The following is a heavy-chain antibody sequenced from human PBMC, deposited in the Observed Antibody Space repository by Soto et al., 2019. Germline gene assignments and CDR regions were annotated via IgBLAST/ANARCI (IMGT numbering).Heavy chain of an antibody. V-gene: IGHV3-30-3*01. CDR1: GFTFSSYA. Sequence: GGSLRLSCAASGFTFSSYAMHWVRQAPGKGLEWVAVISYDGSNKYYADSVKGRFTISRDNSKNTLYLQMNSLRAEDTAVYYCAREGYYDSSGYYEIDYWGQGTLVTVSS. CDR3: AREGYYDSSGYYEIDY. CDR2: ISYDGSNK. J-gene: IGHJ4*02. D-gene: IGHD3-22*01.